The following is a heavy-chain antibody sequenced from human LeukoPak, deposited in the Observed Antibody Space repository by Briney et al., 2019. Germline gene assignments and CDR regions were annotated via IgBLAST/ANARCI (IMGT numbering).Heavy chain of an antibody. CDR1: GGSISSYY. CDR2: IYNSGST. J-gene: IGHJ4*02. Sequence: SETLSLTCTVSGGSISSYYWSWIRQPPGKGLEWLGYIYNSGSTNYNPSLKSRVTISVDTAKNQFSLNLTYVTAADTAVYYCARGGYRYGYDDDFDYCGQGTLVTVSS. V-gene: IGHV4-59*01. D-gene: IGHD5-18*01. CDR3: ARGGYRYGYDDDFDY.